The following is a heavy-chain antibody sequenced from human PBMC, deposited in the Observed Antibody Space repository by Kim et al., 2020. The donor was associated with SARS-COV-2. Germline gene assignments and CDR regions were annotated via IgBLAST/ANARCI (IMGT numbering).Heavy chain of an antibody. D-gene: IGHD3-3*01. CDR3: ARAYYDFWSGPLYYYYGMDV. J-gene: IGHJ6*02. CDR1: GGSISSYY. CDR2: IYYSGST. Sequence: SETLSLTCTVSGGSISSYYWSWIRQPPGKGLEWIGYIYYSGSTNYNPSLKSRVTISVDTSKNQFSLKLSSVTAADTAVYYCARAYYDFWSGPLYYYYGMDVWGQGTTVTVSS. V-gene: IGHV4-59*13.